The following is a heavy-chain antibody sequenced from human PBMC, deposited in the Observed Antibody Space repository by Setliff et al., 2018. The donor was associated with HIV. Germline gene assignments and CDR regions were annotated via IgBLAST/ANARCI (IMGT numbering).Heavy chain of an antibody. V-gene: IGHV4-61*09. D-gene: IGHD1-26*01. CDR2: IYTSGST. Sequence: SETLSLTCTVSGGSINSGSYYWSWSRQPAGKGLEWIGHIYTSGSTNYNPSLKSRVTISVDTSKTQFSLRLNSLTATDTALYYCARASVGATGLYAFDIWGQGTVVTVSS. J-gene: IGHJ3*02. CDR1: GGSINSGSYY. CDR3: ARASVGATGLYAFDI.